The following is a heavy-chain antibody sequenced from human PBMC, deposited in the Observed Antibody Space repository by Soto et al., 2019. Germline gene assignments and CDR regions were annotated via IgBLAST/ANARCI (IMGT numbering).Heavy chain of an antibody. Sequence: QVQLQESGPGLVKHSETLSLTYTVSGGSISNSLYYWGWIRQPPGKGLEWIGTTYYSGNTYYNPSLSSRVTMPVDTSKNQFSLILSSVTAADTAVYFCARRAAAGQYQFDLWGQGTLVTVSS. CDR3: ARRAAAGQYQFDL. CDR2: TYYSGNT. J-gene: IGHJ4*02. CDR1: GGSISNSLYY. V-gene: IGHV4-39*01. D-gene: IGHD6-13*01.